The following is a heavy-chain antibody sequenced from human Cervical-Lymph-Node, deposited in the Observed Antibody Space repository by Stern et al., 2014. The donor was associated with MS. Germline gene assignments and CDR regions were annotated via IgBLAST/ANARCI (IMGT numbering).Heavy chain of an antibody. CDR2: IWYDGSKK. J-gene: IGHJ4*02. Sequence: QVQLVESGGGVVQPGRSLRLSCAASGFTFSTHGMHWVRQAPGKGLDWVAVIWYDGSKKYYADSVKGRFTISRANSKNTLYLQMNSLRAEDTAVYYCAAGDSGSYHFDYWGQGTLVTVSS. CDR3: AAGDSGSYHFDY. V-gene: IGHV3-33*01. CDR1: GFTFSTHG. D-gene: IGHD1-26*01.